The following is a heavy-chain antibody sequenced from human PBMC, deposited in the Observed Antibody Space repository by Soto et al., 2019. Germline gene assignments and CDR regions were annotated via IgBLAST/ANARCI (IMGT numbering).Heavy chain of an antibody. CDR2: IYYSGST. CDR3: ARPIWDSSGWFGVGFDY. V-gene: IGHV4-39*01. D-gene: IGHD6-19*01. J-gene: IGHJ4*02. Sequence: QLQLQESGPGLVKPSETLSLTCTVSGGSISSSSYYWGWIRQPPGKGLEWIGSIYYSGSTYYNPSLKSRVTISVDTSKNQFSLKLSSVTAADTAVYYCARPIWDSSGWFGVGFDYWGQGTLVTVSS. CDR1: GGSISSSSYY.